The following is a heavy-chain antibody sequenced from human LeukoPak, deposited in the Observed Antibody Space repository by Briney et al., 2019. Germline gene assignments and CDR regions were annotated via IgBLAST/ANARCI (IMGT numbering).Heavy chain of an antibody. D-gene: IGHD7-27*01. CDR3: AREGLIAGDNWFDP. V-gene: IGHV4-59*01. CDR2: IYYSGST. Sequence: PSETLSLTCTVSGGSINSYYWSWIRQPPGKGLEWIGYIYYSGSTNYNPSLKSRVTISVDTSKNQFSLKLSSVTAADTAVYYCAREGLIAGDNWFDPWGQGTLVTVSS. CDR1: GGSINSYY. J-gene: IGHJ5*02.